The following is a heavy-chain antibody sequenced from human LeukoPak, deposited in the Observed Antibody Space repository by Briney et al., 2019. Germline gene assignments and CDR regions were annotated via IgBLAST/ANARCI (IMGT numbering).Heavy chain of an antibody. CDR1: GGSISSSSYY. D-gene: IGHD3-16*02. V-gene: IGHV4-39*01. Sequence: SETLSLTCTVSGGSISSSSYYWGWIRQPPGKGPEWIGSIYYSGNTYYNPSLKSRVTISVDTSKNQFSLKLSPVTAGDTAVYYCASLSDYFDYWGQGTLVTVSS. CDR3: ASLSDYFDY. J-gene: IGHJ4*02. CDR2: IYYSGNT.